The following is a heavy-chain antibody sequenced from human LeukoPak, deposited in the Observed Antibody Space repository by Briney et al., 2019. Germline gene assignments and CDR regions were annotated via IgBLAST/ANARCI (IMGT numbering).Heavy chain of an antibody. J-gene: IGHJ4*02. CDR3: ARGRGFSSSWYGGRDYFDY. CDR2: IYATGST. D-gene: IGHD6-13*01. V-gene: IGHV4-4*09. CDR1: GGSISSYY. Sequence: SETLSLTCTVSGGSISSYYWSWIRQPPGKGLEWIGYIYATGSTNYNPSLKSRVTISVDTSKNQFSLKLSSVTAADTAVYYCARGRGFSSSWYGGRDYFDYWGQGTLVTVSS.